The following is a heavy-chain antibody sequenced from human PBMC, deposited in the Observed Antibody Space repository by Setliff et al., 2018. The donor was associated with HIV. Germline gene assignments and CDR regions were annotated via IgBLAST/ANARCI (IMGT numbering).Heavy chain of an antibody. D-gene: IGHD6-19*01. Sequence: SETLSLTCAVSGGSISSGAYSWSWIRQPPGKGLEWIGYIYYSGSTNYNPSLKSRVTISVDTSKNQFSLKLSSVTAADTAVYYCARRRRTGYSSGSQNYFDYWGQGTLVTVSS. V-gene: IGHV4-61*08. CDR1: GGSISSGAYS. J-gene: IGHJ4*02. CDR3: ARRRRTGYSSGSQNYFDY. CDR2: IYYSGST.